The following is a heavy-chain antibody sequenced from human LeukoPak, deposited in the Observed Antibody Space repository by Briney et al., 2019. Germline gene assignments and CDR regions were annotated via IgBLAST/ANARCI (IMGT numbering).Heavy chain of an antibody. CDR3: ARPRYCTNGVCYVFDY. CDR1: GGTFSSYT. D-gene: IGHD2-8*01. CDR2: IIPILGIA. V-gene: IGHV1-69*02. J-gene: IGHJ4*02. Sequence: SVKVSCKASGGTFSSYTISWVRQAPGQGLEWMGRIIPILGIANYAQKFQGRVTITADKSTSTAYMELSSLRSEDTAVYYCARPRYCTNGVCYVFDYWGQGALVTVSS.